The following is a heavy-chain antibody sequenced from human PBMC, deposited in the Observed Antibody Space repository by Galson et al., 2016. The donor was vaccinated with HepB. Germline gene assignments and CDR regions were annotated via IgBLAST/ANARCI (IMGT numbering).Heavy chain of an antibody. D-gene: IGHD3-10*01. Sequence: SLRLSCAASGFSFETFAMHWVRQRPGKGLEWVSGISWNSDKIGYVGSLRGRFTISRDSAKNSLHLQINNLKPEDTAVYYCAKEGSGNFYQRSFDHWGQGTLVTVSS. CDR1: GFSFETFA. V-gene: IGHV3-9*01. J-gene: IGHJ4*02. CDR2: ISWNSDKI. CDR3: AKEGSGNFYQRSFDH.